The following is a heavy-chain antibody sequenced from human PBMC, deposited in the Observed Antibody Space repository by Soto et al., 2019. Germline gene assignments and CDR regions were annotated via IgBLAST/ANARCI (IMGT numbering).Heavy chain of an antibody. Sequence: PSETLSLTCTVSGGSISSGGYYWSWIRQHPGKGLEWIGYIYYSGSTYYNPSLKSRVTISVDTSKNQFSLKLSSVTAADTAVYYCARCYDSSGYYFLDYWGQGTLVTVSS. CDR2: IYYSGST. D-gene: IGHD3-22*01. CDR3: ARCYDSSGYYFLDY. J-gene: IGHJ4*02. V-gene: IGHV4-31*03. CDR1: GGSISSGGYY.